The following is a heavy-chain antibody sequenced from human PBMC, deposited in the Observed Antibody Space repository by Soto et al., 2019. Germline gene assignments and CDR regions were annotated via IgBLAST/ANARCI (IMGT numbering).Heavy chain of an antibody. CDR2: IYYSGST. Sequence: SETLSLTCTVSGGSISSGDYYWSWIRQPPGKGLEWIGYIYYSGSTYYNPSLKSRVTISVDTSKNQFSLKLSSVTAADTAVYYCARDQPRESTALNIAADGTVGYYGMDVWGQGTTVTVSS. V-gene: IGHV4-30-4*01. CDR1: GGSISSGDYY. D-gene: IGHD6-13*01. J-gene: IGHJ6*02. CDR3: ARDQPRESTALNIAADGTVGYYGMDV.